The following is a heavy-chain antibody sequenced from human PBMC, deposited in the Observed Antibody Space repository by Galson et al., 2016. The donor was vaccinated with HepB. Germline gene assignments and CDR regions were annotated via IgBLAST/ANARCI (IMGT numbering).Heavy chain of an antibody. CDR2: ISGDGGST. CDR3: ARFTQEWLDRVYYFDY. Sequence: SLRLSCAASGFTFGRYGMSWVRQAPGKGLEWVSAISGDGGSTYYAGSVQGRFTSSRDRSTNTMYLQMNSLRTDDTAVYYCARFTQEWLDRVYYFDYWGQGTLVTVSS. D-gene: IGHD6-19*01. V-gene: IGHV3-23*01. CDR1: GFTFGRYG. J-gene: IGHJ4*02.